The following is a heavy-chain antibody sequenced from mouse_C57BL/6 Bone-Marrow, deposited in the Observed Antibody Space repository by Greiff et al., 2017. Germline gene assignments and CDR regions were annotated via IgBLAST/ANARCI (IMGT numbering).Heavy chain of an antibody. CDR1: GFNIKDDY. V-gene: IGHV14-4*01. J-gene: IGHJ2*01. D-gene: IGHD2-10*02. CDR2: IDPENGAT. Sequence: VQLQQSGAELVRPGASVKLSCTASGFNIKDDYMHWVKQRPEQGLEWIGWIDPENGATEYASKFQGKATITADTSSNTAYLQLSSLTSEDTAVYYCTTPVLGDYWGQGTTLTVSS. CDR3: TTPVLGDY.